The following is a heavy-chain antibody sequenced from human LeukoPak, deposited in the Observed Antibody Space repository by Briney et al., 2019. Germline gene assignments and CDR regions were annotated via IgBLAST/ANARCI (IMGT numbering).Heavy chain of an antibody. CDR1: GFPFSSYG. Sequence: GGTLRLSCAASGFPFSSYGLTWVRQAPGKGLEWVSAISGSGTNTYYADSMRGRFTISRDNSKNTLYLQMNSLRAEDTAAYYCAKTAGWATFDHWGQGTLVTVSS. CDR3: AKTAGWATFDH. CDR2: ISGSGTNT. V-gene: IGHV3-23*01. J-gene: IGHJ4*02. D-gene: IGHD6-19*01.